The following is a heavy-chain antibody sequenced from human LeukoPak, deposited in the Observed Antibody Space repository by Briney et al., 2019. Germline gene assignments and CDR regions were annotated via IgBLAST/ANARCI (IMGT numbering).Heavy chain of an antibody. D-gene: IGHD6-13*01. V-gene: IGHV1-18*01. J-gene: IGHJ6*02. CDR2: ISAYNTKT. CDR3: ARDQGSSFYGMDV. CDR1: GYTFISYG. Sequence: ASVKVSCKASGYTFISYGISWVRQAPGQGLDWMGWISAYNTKTKYAQKFQGRVTMTTDTSTSTANMELRSLRSDDTAVYYCARDQGSSFYGMDVWGQGTTVTVSS.